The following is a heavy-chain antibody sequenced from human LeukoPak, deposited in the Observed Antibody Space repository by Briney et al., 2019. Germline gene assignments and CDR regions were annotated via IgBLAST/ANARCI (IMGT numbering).Heavy chain of an antibody. D-gene: IGHD1-26*01. CDR3: ARDAGWGYYDL. V-gene: IGHV3-7*01. CDR2: IDKHGSGK. J-gene: IGHJ4*02. CDR1: GFTFSTSW. Sequence: GASLILSCVASGFTFSTSWVTWVRPAPGKGLEWVANIDKHGSGKYYVDSVKGRFAISRDYASNSVFLQMDSLRAEDTSVYYCARDAGWGYYDLWGQGTPVTVSS.